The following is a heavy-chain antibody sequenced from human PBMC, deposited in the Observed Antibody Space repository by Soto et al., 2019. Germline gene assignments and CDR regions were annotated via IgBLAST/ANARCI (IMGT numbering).Heavy chain of an antibody. V-gene: IGHV1-3*01. D-gene: IGHD3-22*01. J-gene: IGHJ4*02. CDR1: GYTFTSYA. CDR2: INAGNGNT. CDR3: ATPYYYDSSGYYAFDY. Sequence: ASLQVSCKASGYTFTSYAMHWVRQAPGQRLEWMGWINAGNGNTKYSQKFQGRVTITRDTSASTAYMELSSLRSEDTAVYYCATPYYYDSSGYYAFDYWGQGTLVTVSS.